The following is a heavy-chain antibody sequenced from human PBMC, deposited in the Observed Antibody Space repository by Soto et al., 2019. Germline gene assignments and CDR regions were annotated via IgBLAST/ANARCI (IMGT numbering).Heavy chain of an antibody. V-gene: IGHV4-39*01. CDR2: IYYSGST. CDR1: GGSISSSSYY. Sequence: PSETLSLTCTVSGGSISSSSYYWGWIRQPPGKGLEWIGSIYYSGSTYYNPSLKSRVTISVDTSKNQFSLKLSSVTAADTAVYYCARHPPYYSSSWYYFDYWGQGTLVTVSS. D-gene: IGHD6-13*01. CDR3: ARHPPYYSSSWYYFDY. J-gene: IGHJ4*02.